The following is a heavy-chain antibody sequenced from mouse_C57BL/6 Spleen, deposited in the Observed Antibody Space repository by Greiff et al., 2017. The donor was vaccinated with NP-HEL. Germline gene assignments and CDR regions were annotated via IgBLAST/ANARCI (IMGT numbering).Heavy chain of an antibody. CDR3: ARVSTVVATRAMDY. D-gene: IGHD1-1*01. Sequence: EESGPGLVKPSQSLSLTCSVTGYSITSGYYWNWIRQFPGNQLEWMGYISYDGSHNYNPSLQNRISLTRDTSKNQFFLKLNSVTTEDTATYDCARVSTVVATRAMDYWGQGTSVTVSS. CDR1: GYSITSGYY. J-gene: IGHJ4*01. V-gene: IGHV3-6*01. CDR2: ISYDGSH.